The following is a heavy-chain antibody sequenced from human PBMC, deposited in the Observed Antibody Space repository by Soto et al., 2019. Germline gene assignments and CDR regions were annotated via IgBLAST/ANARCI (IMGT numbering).Heavy chain of an antibody. Sequence: SETLSLTCTVSGGSISSSSYYWGWIRQPPGKGLEWIGSIYYSGSTYYNPSLKSRVTISVDTSKNQFSLKLSSLTAADTAVYYCAIIVATIAGAFDIWGQGTMVTVSS. CDR3: AIIVATIAGAFDI. J-gene: IGHJ3*02. V-gene: IGHV4-39*01. CDR2: IYYSGST. CDR1: GGSISSSSYY. D-gene: IGHD5-12*01.